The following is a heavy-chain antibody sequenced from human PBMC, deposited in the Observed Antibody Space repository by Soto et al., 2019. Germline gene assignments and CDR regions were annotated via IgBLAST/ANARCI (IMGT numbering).Heavy chain of an antibody. CDR3: ARGRLLWFGESSYYYYGMDV. J-gene: IGHJ6*02. D-gene: IGHD3-10*01. CDR1: GGSISSSNW. Sequence: SETLSLTCAVSGGSISSSNWWSWVRQPPGKGREWIGGIYHRGGTNYNPALQSRVSRSVDNSENQFALKLSSVTAADTAVYYCARGRLLWFGESSYYYYGMDVWGQGTTVT. CDR2: IYHRGGT. V-gene: IGHV4-4*02.